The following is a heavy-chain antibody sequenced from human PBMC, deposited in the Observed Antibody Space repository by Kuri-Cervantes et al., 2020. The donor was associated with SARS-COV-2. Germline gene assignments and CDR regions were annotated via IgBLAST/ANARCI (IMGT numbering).Heavy chain of an antibody. V-gene: IGHV4-39*07. CDR1: GGSTSSQSYY. CDR2: VYYSGTT. D-gene: IGHD3-10*01. CDR3: ARDGSKWGWNWFDP. Sequence: GSLRLSCTVSGGSTSSQSYYWGWIRQPPGKGLEWIGSVYYSGTTYYNPSLKSRVTISLDTSKNQLSLNLNSVTAADTAVYYCARDGSKWGWNWFDPWGQGTLVTVSS. J-gene: IGHJ5*02.